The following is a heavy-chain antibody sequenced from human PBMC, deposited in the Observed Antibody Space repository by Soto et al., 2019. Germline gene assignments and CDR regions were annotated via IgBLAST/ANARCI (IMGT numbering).Heavy chain of an antibody. CDR3: ATTGPY. Sequence: QVQLVESGGGVVQPGRSLSLSCAASGFTFSSYGMHWVRQAPGKGLEWVAVIWFDGSNKFYADSVKGRFTISRDNSKNTVSLQMYSLRDEDSAAYYCATTGPYWGQGTLVTVSS. J-gene: IGHJ4*02. CDR1: GFTFSSYG. V-gene: IGHV3-33*01. CDR2: IWFDGSNK.